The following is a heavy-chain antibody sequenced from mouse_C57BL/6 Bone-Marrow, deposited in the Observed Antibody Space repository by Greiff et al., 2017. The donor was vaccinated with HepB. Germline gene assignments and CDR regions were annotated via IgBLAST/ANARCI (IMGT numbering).Heavy chain of an antibody. CDR1: GYTFTDYY. V-gene: IGHV1-76*01. D-gene: IGHD1-1*01. CDR2: IYPGSGNT. Sequence: VQLQQSGAELVRPGASVKLSCKASGYTFTDYYINWVKQRPGQGLEWIARIYPGSGNTYYNEKFKGKATLTAEKSSSTAYMQLSSLTSEDSAVYFCAMDYYGSSWYFDVWGTGTTVTVSS. J-gene: IGHJ1*03. CDR3: AMDYYGSSWYFDV.